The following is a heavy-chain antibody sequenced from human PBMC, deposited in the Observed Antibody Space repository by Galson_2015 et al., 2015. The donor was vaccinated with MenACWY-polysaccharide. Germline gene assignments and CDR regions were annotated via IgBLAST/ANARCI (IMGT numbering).Heavy chain of an antibody. CDR1: GFTFSSFD. J-gene: IGHJ4*02. CDR2: ISGRGGST. CDR3: GRNRVDY. Sequence: SLRLSCAASGFTFSSFDMSWVRQAPGKGLEWVSTISGRGGSTYYADSVKGRFTIYRDNSKNTLYLQMISLRVEDTAIYYCGRNRVDYWGQGTLVTVSS. D-gene: IGHD2/OR15-2a*01. V-gene: IGHV3-23*01.